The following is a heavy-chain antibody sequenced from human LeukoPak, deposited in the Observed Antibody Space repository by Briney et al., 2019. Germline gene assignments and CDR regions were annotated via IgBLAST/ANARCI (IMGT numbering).Heavy chain of an antibody. J-gene: IGHJ6*02. D-gene: IGHD3-10*01. CDR1: GFTFSDYY. Sequence: KTGGSLRLSCAASGFTFSDYYMSWIRQAPGKGLEWVSYISSSGSTIYYADSVKGRFTISRDNAKNSLYLQMNGLRAEDTAVYYCARDHLPYYYGSGSPGASYGMDVWGQGTTVTVSS. V-gene: IGHV3-11*01. CDR3: ARDHLPYYYGSGSPGASYGMDV. CDR2: ISSSGSTI.